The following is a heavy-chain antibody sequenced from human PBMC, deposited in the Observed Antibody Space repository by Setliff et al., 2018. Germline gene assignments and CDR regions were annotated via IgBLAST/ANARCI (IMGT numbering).Heavy chain of an antibody. CDR3: GRDSNYEGAYDY. V-gene: IGHV5-51*01. CDR1: GYSFANSW. CDR2: IYAGDSDT. J-gene: IGHJ4*02. Sequence: GESLKISCKGSGYSFANSWIACVRQMPGKGLEWMGVIYAGDSDTRYRPSFQGQVTISVDKSISTAYLQWSSLKPSDTAMDYRGRDSNYEGAYDYWGQGTLVTSSS. D-gene: IGHD4-4*01.